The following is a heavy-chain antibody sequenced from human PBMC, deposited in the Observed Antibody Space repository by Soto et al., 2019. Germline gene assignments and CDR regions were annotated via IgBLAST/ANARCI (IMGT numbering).Heavy chain of an antibody. CDR2: IIPIFGTA. CDR1: GGTFSSYA. D-gene: IGHD3-22*01. Sequence: QVQLVQSGAEVKKPGSSVKVSCKASGGTFSSYAISWVRQAPGQGLEWMGGIIPIFGTANYAQKFQGRVTITADESTSTAYMELISLRSEDTAVYYCAREHLDESSGSDDAFDIWGQGTMVTVSS. V-gene: IGHV1-69*01. CDR3: AREHLDESSGSDDAFDI. J-gene: IGHJ3*02.